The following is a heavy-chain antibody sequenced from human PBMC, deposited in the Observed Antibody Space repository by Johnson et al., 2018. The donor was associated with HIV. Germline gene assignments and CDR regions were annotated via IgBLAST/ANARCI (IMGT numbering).Heavy chain of an antibody. Sequence: QVQLVESGGGLVKPGGSLRLSCAASGFTFSDYYMSWIRQAPGKGLEWVSYISSSGSTIYYADSVKVRCSISRDNAKNTLFLQMNSLRAGDTAVYYCARSSSTAAPGRDAFDILGQGTMLTVSS. V-gene: IGHV3-11*04. J-gene: IGHJ3*02. CDR3: ARSSSTAAPGRDAFDI. CDR1: GFTFSDYY. CDR2: ISSSGSTI. D-gene: IGHD6-13*01.